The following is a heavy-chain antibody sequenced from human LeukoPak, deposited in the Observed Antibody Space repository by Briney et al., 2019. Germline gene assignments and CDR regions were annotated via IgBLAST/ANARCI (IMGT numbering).Heavy chain of an antibody. D-gene: IGHD2-2*01. CDR2: IYPGDSDT. CDR3: ARGFNVVVVPAAAGAADAFDI. V-gene: IGHV5-51*01. CDR1: GYSFTSYW. Sequence: GESLKISCKGSGYSFTSYWIGWVRQMPGKGLEWMGIIYPGDSDTRYSPSFQGQVTISADKSISTAYLQWSSLKASDTAMYYCARGFNVVVVPAAAGAADAFDIWGQGTMVIVSS. J-gene: IGHJ3*02.